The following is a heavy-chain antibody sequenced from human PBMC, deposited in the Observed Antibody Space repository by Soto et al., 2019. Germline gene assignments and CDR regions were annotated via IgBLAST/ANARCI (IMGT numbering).Heavy chain of an antibody. J-gene: IGHJ6*02. Sequence: PSATLSLTCAVYGGSFSGYYWSWIRQXXGXGLXXXXXXNHSGSTNYNQSLKCRVTISVDTSKNQFSLKLSSVTAADTAVYYCASSLYYGSVSYYIGWSRYYYYGMDVWGQGTTVTVSS. CDR1: GGSFSGYY. V-gene: IGHV4-34*01. CDR2: XNHSGST. CDR3: ASSLYYGSVSYYIGWSRYYYYGMDV. D-gene: IGHD3-10*01.